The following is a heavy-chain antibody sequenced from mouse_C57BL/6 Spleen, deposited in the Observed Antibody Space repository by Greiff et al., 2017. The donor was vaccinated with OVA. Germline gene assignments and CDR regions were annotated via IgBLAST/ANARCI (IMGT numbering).Heavy chain of an antibody. Sequence: QVQLQQSGPELVKPGASVKISCTASGYAFSSSWMNWVKQRPGKGLEWIGRIYPGDGDTNYNGKFKGKATLTADKSSSTAYMQLSSLTSEDSAVYCCARRVITTAYWYFDVWGTGTTVTVSS. CDR2: IYPGDGDT. V-gene: IGHV1-82*01. D-gene: IGHD1-2*01. J-gene: IGHJ1*03. CDR3: ARRVITTAYWYFDV. CDR1: GYAFSSSW.